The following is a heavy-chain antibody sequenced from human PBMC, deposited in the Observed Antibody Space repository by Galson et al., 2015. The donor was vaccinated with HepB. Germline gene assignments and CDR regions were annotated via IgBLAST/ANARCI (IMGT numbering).Heavy chain of an antibody. D-gene: IGHD4-17*01. CDR3: ARTTVTTSDAFDI. V-gene: IGHV3-30*04. CDR2: ISYDGSNK. CDR1: GFTFSSYA. Sequence: SLRLSCAASGFTFSSYAMHWVRQAPGKGLEWVAVISYDGSNKYYADSVKGRFTISRDNSKNTLYLQMNSLRAEDTAVYYCARTTVTTSDAFDIWGQGTMVTVSS. J-gene: IGHJ3*02.